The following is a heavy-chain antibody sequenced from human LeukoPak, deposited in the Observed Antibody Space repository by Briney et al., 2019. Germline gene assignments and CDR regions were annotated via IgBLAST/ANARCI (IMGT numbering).Heavy chain of an antibody. V-gene: IGHV5-51*01. CDR3: ARHGRGGYSYGYVVY. CDR1: GYSFTSYW. D-gene: IGHD5-18*01. CDR2: IYPGDSDT. Sequence: GESLKIPCKGSGYSFTSYWIGWVRQMPGKGLEWMGIIYPGDSDTRYSPPFQGQVTISADKSISTAYLQWSSLKASDTAMYYCARHGRGGYSYGYVVYWGQGTLVTVSS. J-gene: IGHJ4*02.